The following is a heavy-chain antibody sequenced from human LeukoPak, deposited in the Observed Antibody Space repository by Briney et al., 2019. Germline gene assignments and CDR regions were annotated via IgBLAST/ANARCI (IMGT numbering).Heavy chain of an antibody. Sequence: GGSLRLSCAASGFTFSSYSMNWVRQAPGKGLEWVSSISSSGSHIYYADSVKGRITISRDNAKNSVYLQMNSLRAEDTAVYYCTGNYYGSGSYADFDYWGQGTLVTVSS. CDR1: GFTFSSYS. V-gene: IGHV3-21*04. CDR2: ISSSGSHI. D-gene: IGHD3-10*01. J-gene: IGHJ4*02. CDR3: TGNYYGSGSYADFDY.